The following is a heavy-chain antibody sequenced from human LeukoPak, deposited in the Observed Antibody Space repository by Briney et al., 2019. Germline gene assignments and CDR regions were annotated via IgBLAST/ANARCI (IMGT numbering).Heavy chain of an antibody. D-gene: IGHD3-16*01. CDR3: ARGGQASHYYYYYGMDV. J-gene: IGHJ6*04. V-gene: IGHV1-69*02. Sequence: ASVKVSCKASGGTFSSYTISWVRQAPGQGLEWMGRIIPILGIANYAQKFQGRVTITADKSTSTAYMELSSLRSEDTAVYYCARGGQASHYYYYYGMDVWGKGTTVTVSS. CDR1: GGTFSSYT. CDR2: IIPILGIA.